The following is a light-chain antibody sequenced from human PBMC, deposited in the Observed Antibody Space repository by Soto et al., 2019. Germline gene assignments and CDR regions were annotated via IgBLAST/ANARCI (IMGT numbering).Light chain of an antibody. Sequence: QSVLTQPASVSGSPGQSITISCTGTSSDVGGYNYVSWYQQHPGKAPKLMIYDVSNRPSGVSNRFSGAKSGNTASLTIAGVQAEDEAEYYCCSYTSSSTLGVFGVGTQLTVL. CDR3: CSYTSSSTLGV. V-gene: IGLV2-14*01. CDR2: DVS. J-gene: IGLJ2*01. CDR1: SSDVGGYNY.